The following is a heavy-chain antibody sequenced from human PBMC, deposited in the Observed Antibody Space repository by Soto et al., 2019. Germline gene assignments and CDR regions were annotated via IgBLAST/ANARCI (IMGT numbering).Heavy chain of an antibody. D-gene: IGHD3-3*01. CDR3: ARDGGQAFDI. J-gene: IGHJ3*02. CDR2: TYYTGTT. CDR1: GGSISNYY. V-gene: IGHV4-59*12. Sequence: PSETLSLTCTVSGGSISNYYWTWIRQPPGKGLEWIGHTYYTGTTTYNPSLKSRVIISVDTSKNQFSLKVRSVTAADTAVYYCARDGGQAFDIWGQGTRVT.